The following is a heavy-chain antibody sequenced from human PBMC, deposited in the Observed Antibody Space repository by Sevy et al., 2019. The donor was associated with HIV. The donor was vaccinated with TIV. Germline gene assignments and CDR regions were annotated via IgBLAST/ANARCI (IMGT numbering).Heavy chain of an antibody. CDR3: AKDINRGCDGVNSYSYYYYFYGLDV. CDR2: ISWNSRNI. Sequence: GGSLRLSCAASGFPFNDHAMHWVRQVPGKGLEWVSGISWNSRNIGYADSVKGRFTISRDNARHFVYLEMNSLRPEDTDFYYCAKDINRGCDGVNSYSYYYYFYGLDVWGQGTTVTVSS. D-gene: IGHD2-21*01. CDR1: GFPFNDHA. J-gene: IGHJ6*02. V-gene: IGHV3-9*01.